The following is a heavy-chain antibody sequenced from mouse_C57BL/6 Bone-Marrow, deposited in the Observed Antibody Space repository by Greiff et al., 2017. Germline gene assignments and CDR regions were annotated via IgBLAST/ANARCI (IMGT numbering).Heavy chain of an antibody. D-gene: IGHD1-1*01. Sequence: QVQLKQPGAELVRPGSSVKLSCKASGYTFTSYWMDWVKQRPGQGLEWIGNIYPSDSETHYNQKFKDKATLTVDKSSSTAYMQLSRLTSEDSAVYYCARRDLLRRDYYAMDYWGQGTSVTVSS. J-gene: IGHJ4*01. CDR1: GYTFTSYW. CDR3: ARRDLLRRDYYAMDY. CDR2: IYPSDSET. V-gene: IGHV1-61*01.